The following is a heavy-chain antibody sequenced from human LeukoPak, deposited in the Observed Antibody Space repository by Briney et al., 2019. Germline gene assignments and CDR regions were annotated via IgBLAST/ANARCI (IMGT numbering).Heavy chain of an antibody. CDR1: GFTFSSYE. Sequence: GGSLRLSCAASGFTFSSYEMNWVRQAPGKGLEWVSSISGSGETIHYADSVKGRFPISRDNSKSTLSLQMNSLRAEDTAIYYCAKVVVSGNGDYFDFWGQGTLVTVAS. V-gene: IGHV3-23*01. CDR2: ISGSGETI. D-gene: IGHD2-8*01. CDR3: AKVVVSGNGDYFDF. J-gene: IGHJ4*02.